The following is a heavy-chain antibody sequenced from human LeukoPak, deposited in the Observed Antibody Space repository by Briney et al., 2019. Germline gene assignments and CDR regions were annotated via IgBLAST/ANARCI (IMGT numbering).Heavy chain of an antibody. CDR1: GFTFSSYP. Sequence: PGGPLRLSCAASGFTFSSYPMSWVRQAPGKGLEWVSGITGSGGDTYYADSVKGRFTISRDNSKNTLYLQMNSLRAEDTALYYCATSSGWYPKYFDCWGQGTLVTVSS. J-gene: IGHJ4*02. V-gene: IGHV3-23*01. CDR3: ATSSGWYPKYFDC. CDR2: ITGSGGDT. D-gene: IGHD6-19*01.